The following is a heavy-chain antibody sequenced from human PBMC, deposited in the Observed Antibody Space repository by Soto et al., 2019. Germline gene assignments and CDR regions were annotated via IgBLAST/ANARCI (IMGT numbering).Heavy chain of an antibody. V-gene: IGHV3-74*01. CDR3: EISVAAYW. CDR2: INSDGSTT. J-gene: IGHJ2*01. Sequence: PGCSIELGSAASRFTVSILDVHWVRQAPGKGLEWVSRINSDGSTTNYADSVKGRFTISRDNAKNTLYLQMNSLIAQDTARNCGEISVAAYW. D-gene: IGHD2-15*01. CDR1: RFTVSILD.